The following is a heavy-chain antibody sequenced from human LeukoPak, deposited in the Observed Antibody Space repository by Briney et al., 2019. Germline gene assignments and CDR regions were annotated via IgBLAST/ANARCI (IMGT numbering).Heavy chain of an antibody. V-gene: IGHV3-53*01. CDR2: IYSGGST. J-gene: IGHJ3*02. Sequence: GGSLRLSRTASGFTVSNNYMSWVRQAPGRGLEWVSVIYSGGSTYYADSVKGRFTISRDNSKNTLYLQMNSLRAEDTAVYYCEGFRSAAGTHGAFEIWGQGTMVIVSS. CDR1: GFTVSNNY. CDR3: EGFRSAAGTHGAFEI. D-gene: IGHD6-13*01.